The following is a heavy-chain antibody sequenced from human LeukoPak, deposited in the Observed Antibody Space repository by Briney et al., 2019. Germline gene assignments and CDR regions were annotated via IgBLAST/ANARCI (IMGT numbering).Heavy chain of an antibody. CDR3: ARDWQITMVRGGGDY. CDR2: IKQDGSEK. CDR1: GFTFSSYW. V-gene: IGHV3-7*01. D-gene: IGHD3-10*01. Sequence: PGGSLRLSCAASGFTFSSYWMSWVRQAPGKGLEWVANIKQDGSEKYYVDSVKGRFTISRDNAKNSLYLQMNGLRAEDTAVYYCARDWQITMVRGGGDYWGQGTLVTVSS. J-gene: IGHJ4*02.